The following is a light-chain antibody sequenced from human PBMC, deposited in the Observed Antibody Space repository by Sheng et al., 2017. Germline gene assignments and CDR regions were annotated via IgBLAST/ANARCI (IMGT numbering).Light chain of an antibody. CDR3: SSYTSSTSYVL. Sequence: QSALTQPPSVSGSPVQSVTISCTGTSSDVGSYNRVSWYQQPLGTAPKLIIYEVNNRPSGVPDRFSGSKSGNTASLTISGLQAEDEAEYYCSSYTSSTSYVLFGGGTKLTVL. CDR2: EVN. V-gene: IGLV2-18*02. J-gene: IGLJ2*01. CDR1: SSDVGSYNR.